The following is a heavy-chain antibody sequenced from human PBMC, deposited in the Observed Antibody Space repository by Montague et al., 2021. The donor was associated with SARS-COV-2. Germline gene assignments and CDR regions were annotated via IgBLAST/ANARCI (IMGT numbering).Heavy chain of an antibody. CDR3: AKGGFYRFDAFDT. CDR2: INSDGSIT. D-gene: IGHD2/OR15-2a*01. V-gene: IGHV3-74*01. Sequence: FRRLSWPASGFTFSSYWMHWVRQAPGKGLVWVSYINSDGSITHYADSVKGRFTISRDNVKSTLYLQMNNLRAEDTAVYYCAKGGFYRFDAFDTWGQGTIVTVSS. J-gene: IGHJ3*02. CDR1: GFTFSSYW.